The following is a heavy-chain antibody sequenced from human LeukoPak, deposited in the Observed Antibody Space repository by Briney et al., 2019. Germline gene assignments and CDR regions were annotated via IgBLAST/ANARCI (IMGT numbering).Heavy chain of an antibody. J-gene: IGHJ4*02. CDR2: ISYDGSNK. CDR1: GFTFSSYA. D-gene: IGHD2-15*01. V-gene: IGHV3-30*04. CDR3: ARQLVVVVAANRFDY. Sequence: PGRSLRLSCAASGFTFSSYAMHWVRQAPGKGLEWVAAISYDGSNKYYADSVKGRFTISRDNSKNTLYLQMNSLRAEDTAVYYCARQLVVVVAANRFDYWGQGTLVTVSS.